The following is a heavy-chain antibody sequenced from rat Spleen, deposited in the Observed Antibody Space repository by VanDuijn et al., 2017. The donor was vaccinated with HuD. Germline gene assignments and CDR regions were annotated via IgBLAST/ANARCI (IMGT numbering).Heavy chain of an antibody. CDR3: ARHYSGDWYFDY. CDR2: ISYDGSST. D-gene: IGHD1-1*01. J-gene: IGHJ2*01. Sequence: EVQLAGSGGGLVQPGRSLKLSCAASGFTFSDYYMAWVRQAPKKGLEWVATISYDGSSTYYRDSVKGRFTISRDNAKSTLYLQMDSLRSEDTATYYCARHYSGDWYFDYWGQGVMVTVSS. CDR1: GFTFSDYY. V-gene: IGHV5-7*01.